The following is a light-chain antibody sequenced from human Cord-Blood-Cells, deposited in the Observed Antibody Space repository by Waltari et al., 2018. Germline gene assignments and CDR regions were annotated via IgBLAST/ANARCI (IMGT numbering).Light chain of an antibody. CDR3: QQYNSYSRT. CDR2: KAS. CDR1: QSTSSW. V-gene: IGKV1-5*03. J-gene: IGKJ1*01. Sequence: DIQMTQSPSTLSASVGYSVTITCRASQSTSSWLAWYQQKPGRAPKLLIYKASSLESGVPSRFSGSGSGTEFTLTISSLQPDDLATYYCQQYNSYSRTFGQGTKVEIK.